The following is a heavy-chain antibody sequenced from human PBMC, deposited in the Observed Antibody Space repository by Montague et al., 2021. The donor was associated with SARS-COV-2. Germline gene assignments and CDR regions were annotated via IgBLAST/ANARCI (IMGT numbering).Heavy chain of an antibody. D-gene: IGHD2-15*01. V-gene: IGHV4-31*03. J-gene: IGHJ6*02. CDR1: SGSINSGGFY. CDR2: IYYSGST. CDR3: ARSVRGYCNDDSCLARYYYGLDV. Sequence: TLSLTYSVSSGSINSGGFYWSWIRQPPGKGLEWIGYIYYSGSTCYNPSLESRLTISVDTSKNQFSLNLSSVTAADTAVYYCARSVRGYCNDDSCLARYYYGLDVWGQGTTVTVSS.